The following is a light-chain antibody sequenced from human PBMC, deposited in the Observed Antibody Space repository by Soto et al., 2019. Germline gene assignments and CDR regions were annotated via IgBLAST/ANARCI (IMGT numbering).Light chain of an antibody. Sequence: QSVLTQPASVTGSLRQSITISCTGTSSDVGGYNYVSWYQQHPGKAPKLVIYEVSNRPSGVSNRFSGSKSGNTASLTISGLQAEDEADYYCNSYTSSSTYVFGTGTKVTVL. J-gene: IGLJ1*01. V-gene: IGLV2-14*01. CDR3: NSYTSSSTYV. CDR2: EVS. CDR1: SSDVGGYNY.